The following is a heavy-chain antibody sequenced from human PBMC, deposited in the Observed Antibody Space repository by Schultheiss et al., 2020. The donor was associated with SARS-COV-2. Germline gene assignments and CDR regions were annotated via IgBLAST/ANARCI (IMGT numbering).Heavy chain of an antibody. V-gene: IGHV4-59*01. CDR1: GGSFSNYY. D-gene: IGHD1/OR15-1a*01. Sequence: GSLRLSCTLSGGSFSNYYWSWIRQVPGKGLEWIGYIFYSADTNYNPSLRSRVTISVDTSKNQFSLKLSSVTAADTAVYYCARDSGTVRYYYGMDVWGQGTTVTVSS. J-gene: IGHJ6*02. CDR2: IFYSADT. CDR3: ARDSGTVRYYYGMDV.